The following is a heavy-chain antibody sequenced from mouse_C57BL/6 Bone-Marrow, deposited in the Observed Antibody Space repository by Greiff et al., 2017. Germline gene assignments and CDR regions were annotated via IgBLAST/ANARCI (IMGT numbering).Heavy chain of an antibody. CDR3: ARLSYYYGEDY. CDR1: GYTFTSYG. CDR2: ISPRRGNT. V-gene: IGHV1-81*01. D-gene: IGHD1-1*01. J-gene: IGHJ2*01. Sequence: QVQLKQSGAELARPGASVKLSCKASGYTFTSYGITWVKQRPGQGLEWIGAISPRRGNTYYNEQFKGQATLTADKSTSTAYMELRSLTSEDSAVYFCARLSYYYGEDYWGQGTTLTVAS.